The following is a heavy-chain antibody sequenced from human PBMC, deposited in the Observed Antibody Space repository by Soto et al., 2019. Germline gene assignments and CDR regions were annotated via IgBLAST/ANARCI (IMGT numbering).Heavy chain of an antibody. CDR3: ARAISSGWYGDHFDI. Sequence: TLSLTCTVSGGSISSSGYYGSWIRQHPGKGLEWIGYIDCSGSTYYNPSIKSRVTISVDTSKNQFSLKLSSVTAADTAVYYCARAISSGWYGDHFDIWGQGTMVTV. D-gene: IGHD6-19*01. CDR1: GGSISSSGYY. J-gene: IGHJ3*02. V-gene: IGHV4-31*03. CDR2: IDCSGST.